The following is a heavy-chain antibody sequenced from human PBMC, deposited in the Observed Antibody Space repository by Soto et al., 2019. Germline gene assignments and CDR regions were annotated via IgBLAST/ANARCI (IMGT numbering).Heavy chain of an antibody. J-gene: IGHJ2*01. CDR2: IIPIFGTA. CDR3: ARGNHRWLQLWYFDL. CDR1: GGTFSSYT. V-gene: IGHV1-69*12. Sequence: QVQLVQSGAEVKKPGSSVTVSCKASGGTFSSYTISWVRQAPGQGLEWMGGIIPIFGTANYAQKFQGRVTITADESTSTASMDLCSLRSEDTAVYYCARGNHRWLQLWYFDLWGRGTLVTVSS. D-gene: IGHD5-12*01.